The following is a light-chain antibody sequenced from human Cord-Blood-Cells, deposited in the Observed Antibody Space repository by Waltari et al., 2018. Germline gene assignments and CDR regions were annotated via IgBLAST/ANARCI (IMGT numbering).Light chain of an antibody. Sequence: QSALTQPRSVSGSPGQSVTISCTGTSSDVGGYNNFSWYQQHPGKAPKLMIYDVSKRPSGVPDRFSGSKSGNTASLTISGLQAEEEADYYCCSYAGSYTWVFGGGTKLTVL. CDR1: SSDVGGYNN. CDR3: CSYAGSYTWV. CDR2: DVS. J-gene: IGLJ3*02. V-gene: IGLV2-11*01.